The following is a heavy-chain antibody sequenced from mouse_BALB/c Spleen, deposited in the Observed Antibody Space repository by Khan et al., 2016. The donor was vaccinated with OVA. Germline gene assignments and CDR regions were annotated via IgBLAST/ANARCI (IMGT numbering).Heavy chain of an antibody. D-gene: IGHD2-14*01. J-gene: IGHJ3*01. CDR2: MIYSGNT. CDR3: ASATYRYAFAY. V-gene: IGHV3-8*02. CDR1: GDSITSGY. Sequence: EVQLQESGPSLVKPYQNLSLTCSVTGDSITSGYWSWIRKFPGHKLEYMGYMIYSGNTYYNPSIKSRLSINRHTSKNQYYLQLNSVTTEDTSAYYCASATYRYAFAYWGQGTLVTVSA.